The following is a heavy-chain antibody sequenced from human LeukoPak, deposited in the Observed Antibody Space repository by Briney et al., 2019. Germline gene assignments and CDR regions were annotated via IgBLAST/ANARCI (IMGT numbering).Heavy chain of an antibody. D-gene: IGHD3-16*01. CDR1: GFIFSDFA. V-gene: IGHV3-23*01. Sequence: GGSLRLSCAASGFIFSDFAMSWVRQAPGGGLEWVSAISGSGDKTYYADSVKGRFTISRDNSYNTVSLQMNSLRDEDTGVYYCAKGLRTGVGPYMGYHYYMDVWGKGATVTVSS. CDR3: AKGLRTGVGPYMGYHYYMDV. CDR2: ISGSGDKT. J-gene: IGHJ6*03.